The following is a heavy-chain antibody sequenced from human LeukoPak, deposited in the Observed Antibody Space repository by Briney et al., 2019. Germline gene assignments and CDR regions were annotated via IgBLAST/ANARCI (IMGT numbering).Heavy chain of an antibody. CDR3: ARDSSARDFDY. CDR2: ISYDGSNK. V-gene: IGHV3-30*03. Sequence: GGSLRLSCAASGFTFSSYGMHWVRQAPGKGLEWVAVISYDGSNKYYADSVKGRFTISRDNAKNSLYLQMNSLRAEDTAVYYCARDSSARDFDYWGQGTLVTVSS. CDR1: GFTFSSYG. J-gene: IGHJ4*02.